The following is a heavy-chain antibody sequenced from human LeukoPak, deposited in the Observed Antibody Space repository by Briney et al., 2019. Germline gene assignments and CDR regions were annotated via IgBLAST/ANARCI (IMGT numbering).Heavy chain of an antibody. V-gene: IGHV3-30-3*02. J-gene: IGHJ4*02. CDR1: GFTFSSYA. CDR2: ISYDGSNK. D-gene: IGHD5-12*01. CDR3: AKDSYGGYNDFGIDS. Sequence: GGSLRLSCAASGFTFSSYAMHWVRQAPGKGLEWVAVISYDGSNKYYADSVKGRFTISRDNSKNTVYLQMDSLRPEDTAIYYCAKDSYGGYNDFGIDSWGQGTLVSVSS.